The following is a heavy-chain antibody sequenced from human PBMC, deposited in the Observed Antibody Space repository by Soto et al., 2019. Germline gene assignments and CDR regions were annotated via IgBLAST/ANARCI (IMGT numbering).Heavy chain of an antibody. CDR2: INHSGST. V-gene: IGHV4-34*01. D-gene: IGHD2-2*01. Sequence: VQLQQWGAGLLKPSETLSLTCAVYGGSFSGYYWSWIRQPPGKGLEWIGEINHSGSTNYNPSLKSRVTISVDTSKNQFSLKLSSVTAADTAVYYCARGLRYCSSTSCPSWGQGTLVTVSS. CDR3: ARGLRYCSSTSCPS. J-gene: IGHJ1*01. CDR1: GGSFSGYY.